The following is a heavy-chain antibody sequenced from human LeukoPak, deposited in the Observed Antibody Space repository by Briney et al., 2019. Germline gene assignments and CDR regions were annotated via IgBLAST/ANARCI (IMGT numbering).Heavy chain of an antibody. Sequence: GGSLRLSCAASGFTFSTYTMNWVRQAPGKGLEWVSSISSRSSYIYYADSVKGRFTISRDNAKNSLYLQMNSLRAEDTAVYHCARDRLQVDRDYYYYYYMDVWGKGTTVTVSS. V-gene: IGHV3-21*01. CDR1: GFTFSTYT. D-gene: IGHD2-15*01. CDR2: ISSRSSYI. J-gene: IGHJ6*03. CDR3: ARDRLQVDRDYYYYYYMDV.